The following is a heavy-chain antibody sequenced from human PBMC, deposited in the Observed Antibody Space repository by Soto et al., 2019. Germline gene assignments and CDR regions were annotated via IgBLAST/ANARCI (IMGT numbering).Heavy chain of an antibody. Sequence: PSETMSLTSAVSGGSISSCNWWGWVRQPPGKGLEWIGEIYHSGSTNYNPSLKSRVTISVDKSKNQFSLKLSSVTAADTAVYYCARDLSGGTYGSGSYYNYLDYWGQGTLVTVSS. CDR2: IYHSGST. J-gene: IGHJ4*02. D-gene: IGHD3-10*01. CDR3: ARDLSGGTYGSGSYYNYLDY. V-gene: IGHV4-4*02. CDR1: GGSISSCNW.